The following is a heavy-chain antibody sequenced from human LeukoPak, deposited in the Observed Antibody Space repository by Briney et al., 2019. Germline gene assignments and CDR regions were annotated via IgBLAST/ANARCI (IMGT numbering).Heavy chain of an antibody. Sequence: EASVKVSCKASGYTFTGYYMHWVRQAPGQGLEWMGWINPNSGGTNYAQKFQGRVTMTRDTSISTAYMELSRLRSDDTAVYYCARSRRGVVVAATLFDYWGQGTLVTVSS. CDR2: INPNSGGT. D-gene: IGHD2-15*01. J-gene: IGHJ4*02. CDR1: GYTFTGYY. CDR3: ARSRRGVVVAATLFDY. V-gene: IGHV1-2*02.